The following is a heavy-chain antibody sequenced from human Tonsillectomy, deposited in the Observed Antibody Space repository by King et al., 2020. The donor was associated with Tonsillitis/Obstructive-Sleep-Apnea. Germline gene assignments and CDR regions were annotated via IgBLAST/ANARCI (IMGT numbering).Heavy chain of an antibody. CDR1: GFTFSSYG. Sequence: VQLVESGGGVVQPGRSLRLSCAASGFTFSSYGMHWVRQAPGKGLEWVAVIWYDGSNKYYADSVKGRFTISRDNSKNTLYLQMSSLRAEDTTVYYCARDGQPYYYYYMDVWGKGTTVTVSS. V-gene: IGHV3-33*01. J-gene: IGHJ6*03. D-gene: IGHD5-18*01. CDR3: ARDGQPYYYYYMDV. CDR2: IWYDGSNK.